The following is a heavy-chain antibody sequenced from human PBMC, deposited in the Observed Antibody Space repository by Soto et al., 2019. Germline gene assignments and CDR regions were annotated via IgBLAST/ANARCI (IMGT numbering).Heavy chain of an antibody. D-gene: IGHD6-25*01. V-gene: IGHV3-64D*06. CDR1: GFTFSRYA. Sequence: GGSLRLSCSVSGFTFSRYAMHWVRQAPGKGLEYVSGISSNGEKTYYADPVKGRFTTSRDNSKNTLYLQMGSLRGEDTALYHCVKSATIAAAATDYFDYWGQGTLVTVSS. CDR3: VKSATIAAAATDYFDY. J-gene: IGHJ4*02. CDR2: ISSNGEKT.